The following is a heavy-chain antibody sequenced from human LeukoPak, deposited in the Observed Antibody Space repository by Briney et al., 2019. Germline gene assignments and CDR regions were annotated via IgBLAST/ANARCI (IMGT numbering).Heavy chain of an antibody. CDR2: ISYDGSNK. D-gene: IGHD5-12*01. V-gene: IGHV3-30*04. CDR3: ARDLGGYDFLIRFDP. CDR1: GFTFSSYA. J-gene: IGHJ5*02. Sequence: GGSLRLSCAASGFTFSSYAMHWVRQAPGKGLEWVAVISYDGSNKYYADSVKGRFTISRDNSKNTLYLQMNSLRAEDTAVYYCARDLGGYDFLIRFDPWGQGTLVTVSS.